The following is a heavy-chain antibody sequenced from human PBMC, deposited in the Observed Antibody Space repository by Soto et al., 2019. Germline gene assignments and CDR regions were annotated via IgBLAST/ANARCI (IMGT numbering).Heavy chain of an antibody. CDR2: INPSGGST. Sequence: ASVKVSCKASGYTFTSYYMHWVRQAPGQGLEWMGIINPSGGSTSYAQKFQGRVTMTRDTSTSTVYMELSSLRSEDTAVYYCARLPGYCSGGSSHTEPGEFGYCDQGTLVTVSS. D-gene: IGHD2-15*01. CDR1: GYTFTSYY. J-gene: IGHJ4*02. CDR3: ARLPGYCSGGSSHTEPGEFGY. V-gene: IGHV1-46*01.